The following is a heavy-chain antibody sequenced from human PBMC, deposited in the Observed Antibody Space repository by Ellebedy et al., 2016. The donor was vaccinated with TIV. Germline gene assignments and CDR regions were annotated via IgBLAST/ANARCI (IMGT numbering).Heavy chain of an antibody. CDR3: ARALGIAAAA. D-gene: IGHD6-13*01. CDR1: GFTFSSYA. CDR2: ISYDGSNK. J-gene: IGHJ5*02. Sequence: GESLKISXAASGFTFSSYAMHWVRQAPGKGLEWVAVISYDGSNKYYADSVKGRFTISRDNSKNTLYLQMNSLRAEDTAVYYCARALGIAAAAWGQGTLVTVSS. V-gene: IGHV3-30-3*01.